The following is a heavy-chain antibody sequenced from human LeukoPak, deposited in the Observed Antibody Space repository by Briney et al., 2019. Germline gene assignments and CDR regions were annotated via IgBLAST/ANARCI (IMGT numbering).Heavy chain of an antibody. D-gene: IGHD1-26*01. J-gene: IGHJ4*02. Sequence: TGRSLRLSCAASGFTFSTYSMHWVRQAPGKGLDWVAFISSDGSKKYSEGSVKGRFTISRDNSKNTLYLQMNSLRPEDTAVYYCVREGELRDFFDYWGQGTLVTVSS. CDR2: ISSDGSKK. CDR3: VREGELRDFFDY. V-gene: IGHV3-30*01. CDR1: GFTFSTYS.